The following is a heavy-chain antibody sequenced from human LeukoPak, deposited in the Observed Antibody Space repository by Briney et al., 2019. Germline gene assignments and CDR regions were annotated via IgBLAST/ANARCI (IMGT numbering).Heavy chain of an antibody. CDR3: ARGGYGLRYFDY. D-gene: IGHD3-16*01. CDR1: GYRLTSYW. V-gene: IGHV5-51*07. J-gene: IGHJ4*02. Sequence: GESLKISCQGSGYRLTSYWIGWVHQMPGKGLEWMGIICPGDSDIRYSPSFQGQVTISADKSISTAYLQWSSLKASDTAMYFCARGGYGLRYFDYWGQGTLVTVSS. CDR2: ICPGDSDI.